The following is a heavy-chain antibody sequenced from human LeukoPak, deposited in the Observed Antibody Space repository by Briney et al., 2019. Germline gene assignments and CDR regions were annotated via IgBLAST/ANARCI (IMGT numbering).Heavy chain of an antibody. V-gene: IGHV3-7*01. CDR2: IKQDGSEK. J-gene: IGHJ6*02. Sequence: GGSLRLSCAASGFTFSSYSMSWVRQAPGKGLEWVANIKQDGSEKYYVDSVKGRFTISRDNAKNTLFLQMNSLRAEDTAVYYCARDRTRSYYYYGMDVWGQGTTVTVSS. CDR3: ARDRTRSYYYYGMDV. CDR1: GFTFSSYS.